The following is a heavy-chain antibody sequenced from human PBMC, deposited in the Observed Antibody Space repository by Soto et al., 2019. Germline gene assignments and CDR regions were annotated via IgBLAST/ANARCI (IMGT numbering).Heavy chain of an antibody. J-gene: IGHJ4*02. V-gene: IGHV3-72*01. CDR1: GFPLSDHY. D-gene: IGHD3-16*02. Sequence: GGSVRLSCAVSGFPLSDHYIDWVRQSPGEGLEWVGRSRDKPQGYSTAYAASVKGRFTTSIDESKNSAYLQMNSLKTEDTAVYYCVRATYFSDSYRSPRCFDYWCQGTLVTVSS. CDR3: VRATYFSDSYRSPRCFDY. CDR2: SRDKPQGYST.